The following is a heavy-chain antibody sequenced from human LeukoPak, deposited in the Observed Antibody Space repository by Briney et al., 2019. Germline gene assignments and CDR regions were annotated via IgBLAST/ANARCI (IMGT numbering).Heavy chain of an antibody. CDR2: INQNGSEK. V-gene: IGHV3-7*01. J-gene: IGHJ6*02. D-gene: IGHD1-7*01. Sequence: GGSLRLSCAASGFTFSNHWMSWVRQAPGKGLEWVANINQNGSEKYYVDSVKGRFTVSRDNAKNSLDLQMNTLRAEDTAVYYCARRKLTYYYGMDVWGQGTTVTVSS. CDR1: GFTFSNHW. CDR3: ARRKLTYYYGMDV.